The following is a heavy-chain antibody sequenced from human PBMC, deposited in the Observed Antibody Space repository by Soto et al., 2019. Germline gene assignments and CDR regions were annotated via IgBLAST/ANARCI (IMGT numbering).Heavy chain of an antibody. CDR1: GGSFSGFY. Sequence: SETLSPTCAVYGGSFSGFYWSWIRQPPGKGLEWIGEINHSGSTNYNPSLKSRVTISVDTSKNQSSLKLSSVTAADTAVYYCARGRGSFGEQQLVISHLDYWGQGTLVTVSS. J-gene: IGHJ4*02. CDR3: ARGRGSFGEQQLVISHLDY. V-gene: IGHV4-34*01. D-gene: IGHD6-13*01. CDR2: INHSGST.